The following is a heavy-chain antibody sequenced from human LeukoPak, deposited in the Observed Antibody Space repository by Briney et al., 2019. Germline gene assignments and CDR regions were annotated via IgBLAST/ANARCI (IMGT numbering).Heavy chain of an antibody. D-gene: IGHD6-19*01. CDR2: INTDGSIT. Sequence: PGGSLRLSCAGSGFTFSSYWMHWVRQAPGKGLVWVSRINTDGSITTYADSVKGRFTISRDNAKNTPYLQMNSLRAEDTAIYYCAGTVTGREGLDNWGQGTLVTVSS. CDR1: GFTFSSYW. V-gene: IGHV3-74*01. CDR3: AGTVTGREGLDN. J-gene: IGHJ4*02.